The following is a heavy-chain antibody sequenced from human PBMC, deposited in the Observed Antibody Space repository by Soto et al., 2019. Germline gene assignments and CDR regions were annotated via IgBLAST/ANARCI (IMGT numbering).Heavy chain of an antibody. CDR3: ARGLVRGGFDP. CDR2: INHSGST. CDR1: GGSFSGYY. V-gene: IGHV4-34*01. J-gene: IGHJ5*02. D-gene: IGHD2-15*01. Sequence: AETLSLTCAVYGGSFSGYYWSGIRQPPGKGLEWIGEINHSGSTNYNPSLKSRGTISVDTSENQFSLKLSSVTAADTAVYYCARGLVRGGFDPRGQGTLVNVSS.